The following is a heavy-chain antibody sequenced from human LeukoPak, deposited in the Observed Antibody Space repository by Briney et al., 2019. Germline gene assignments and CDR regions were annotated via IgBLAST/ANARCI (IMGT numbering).Heavy chain of an antibody. CDR2: IYTSGST. CDR1: GNSFGDYY. D-gene: IGHD4-17*01. V-gene: IGHV4-4*07. J-gene: IGHJ5*02. CDR3: TRDTGTTGEVKFDP. Sequence: PSETMSLTCTVSGNSFGDYYWSWIRQPAGRGLEWIGRIYTSGSTTYNPSLKSRVTMSVDTSKSQFSLNLMSVTAADTAVYYCTRDTGTTGEVKFDPWGQGTLVTVSS.